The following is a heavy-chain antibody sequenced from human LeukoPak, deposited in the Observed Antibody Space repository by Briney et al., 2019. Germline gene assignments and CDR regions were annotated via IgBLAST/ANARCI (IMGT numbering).Heavy chain of an antibody. V-gene: IGHV1-2*02. J-gene: IGHJ4*02. Sequence: SVKVSCTSSGYTFTGYYMHWVRQAPGQGLEWMGWINPNSSGTNYAQKFQGRVTMTRDTSISTAYMELSRLRSDDTAVYYCAGLLSDGFDYWGQGTLVTVSS. D-gene: IGHD2/OR15-2a*01. CDR2: INPNSSGT. CDR1: GYTFTGYY. CDR3: AGLLSDGFDY.